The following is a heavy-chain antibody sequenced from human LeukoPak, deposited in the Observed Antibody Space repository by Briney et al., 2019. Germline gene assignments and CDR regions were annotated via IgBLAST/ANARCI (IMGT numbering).Heavy chain of an antibody. CDR2: IYYSGST. J-gene: IGHJ5*02. CDR3: ARGSTVTAFDP. Sequence: SETLSLTCTVSGGSISSGSYYWGWIRQPPGKGLEWIGSIYYSGSTYYNPSLKSRVTISVDTSKNQFSLKLSSVAAADTAVYYCARGSTVTAFDPWGQGTLVTVSS. CDR1: GGSISSGSYY. D-gene: IGHD4-17*01. V-gene: IGHV4-39*01.